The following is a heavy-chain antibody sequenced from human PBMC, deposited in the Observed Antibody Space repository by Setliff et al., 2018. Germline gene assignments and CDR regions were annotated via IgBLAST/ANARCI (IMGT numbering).Heavy chain of an antibody. Sequence: ASVKVSCKAAGYTFTSYDINWVRQATGQGLEWMGWMNPNSGNTGYAQKFQGRVTMTRNTAISTAYMELSSLRSEDTAVYYCARRVGSVGIQLPDYWGQGTLVTAPQ. D-gene: IGHD5-18*01. V-gene: IGHV1-8*02. CDR2: MNPNSGNT. CDR3: ARRVGSVGIQLPDY. J-gene: IGHJ4*02. CDR1: GYTFTSYD.